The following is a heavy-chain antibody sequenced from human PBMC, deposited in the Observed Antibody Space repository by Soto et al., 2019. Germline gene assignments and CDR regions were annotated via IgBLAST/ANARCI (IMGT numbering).Heavy chain of an antibody. Sequence: EVKLLESGGGLVQPGGSPRLSCAASGFTFSHYAMSWVRQAPGQGLEWVGGIIDSGYTTYYTDSVKGRFTITRDNSKTTLYLKINSLRAEDTAAYHCVKDLRYYGSRPSGWFDAWGQGILVTVSS. J-gene: IGHJ5*02. CDR1: GFTFSHYA. CDR3: VKDLRYYGSRPSGWFDA. D-gene: IGHD3-10*01. CDR2: IIDSGYTT. V-gene: IGHV3-23*01.